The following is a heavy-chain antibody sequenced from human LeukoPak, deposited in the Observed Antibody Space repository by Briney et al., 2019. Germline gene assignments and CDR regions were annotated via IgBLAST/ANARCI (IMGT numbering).Heavy chain of an antibody. Sequence: SVKVSCKAPGGTFSSYAISWVRQAPGQGLEWMGRIIPILGIANYAQEFQGRVTITADKSTSTAYMELSSLRSEDTAVYYCASPSDSRYDSSGYYYFDYWGQGTLVTVSS. CDR3: ASPSDSRYDSSGYYYFDY. CDR1: GGTFSSYA. V-gene: IGHV1-69*04. D-gene: IGHD3-22*01. CDR2: IIPILGIA. J-gene: IGHJ4*02.